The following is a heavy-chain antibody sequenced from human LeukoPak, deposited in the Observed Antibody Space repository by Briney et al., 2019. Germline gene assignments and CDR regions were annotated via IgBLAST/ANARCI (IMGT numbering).Heavy chain of an antibody. V-gene: IGHV1-8*01. CDR2: MNPNRGNT. Sequence: ASVKVSCKASGHTFTSSDINSVRQATGQGLECMGWMNPNRGNTGYENKLKGRVTRARYTSSSTTYMDLSSLRLDDTAVYYCARDRPAHYCYGSSGYYSDYWGQGTLVTVSS. D-gene: IGHD3-22*01. J-gene: IGHJ4*02. CDR3: ARDRPAHYCYGSSGYYSDY. CDR1: GHTFTSSD.